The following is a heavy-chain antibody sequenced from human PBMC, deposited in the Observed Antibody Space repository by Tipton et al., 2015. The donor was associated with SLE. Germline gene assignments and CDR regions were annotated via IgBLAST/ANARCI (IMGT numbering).Heavy chain of an antibody. Sequence: TLSFTCTVSGGSISSGSYYWSWIRQPAGKGLEWIGRIYTSGSTNYSPSLKSRVTISVDTSKNQFSLKLSSVTAADTAVYYCAGVSRDAFEIWGQGTMVTVSS. J-gene: IGHJ3*02. V-gene: IGHV4-61*02. CDR3: AGVSRDAFEI. CDR1: GGSISSGSYY. CDR2: IYTSGST. D-gene: IGHD5/OR15-5a*01.